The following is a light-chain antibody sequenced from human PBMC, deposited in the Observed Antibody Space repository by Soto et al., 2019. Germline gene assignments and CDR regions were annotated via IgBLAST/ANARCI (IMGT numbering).Light chain of an antibody. CDR3: QHYNSYSEA. CDR1: QSISNW. J-gene: IGKJ1*01. Sequence: SQMTQSPSTLSASVGDRVTITCRASQSISNWLAWYQQKPGTAPKLLVYKATILQSGVPSRFSGSGSGTEFTLTISSLQPDDFATYYCQHYNSYSEAFGQGTKVDIK. CDR2: KAT. V-gene: IGKV1-5*03.